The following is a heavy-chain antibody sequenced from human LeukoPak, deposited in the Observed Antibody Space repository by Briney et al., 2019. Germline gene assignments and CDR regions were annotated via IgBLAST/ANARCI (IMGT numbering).Heavy chain of an antibody. CDR3: AKDKEVYSIRGGDY. D-gene: IGHD1-26*01. J-gene: IGHJ4*02. V-gene: IGHV3-23*01. CDR1: GFTFSSYA. Sequence: GGSLRLSCAASGFTFSSYAMGWVRQAPGKGLEWVSAISGSGGSTYYADSVKGRFTISRDNSKNTLYLQMNSLRAEDTAVYYCAKDKEVYSIRGGDYWGQGTLVTVSS. CDR2: ISGSGGST.